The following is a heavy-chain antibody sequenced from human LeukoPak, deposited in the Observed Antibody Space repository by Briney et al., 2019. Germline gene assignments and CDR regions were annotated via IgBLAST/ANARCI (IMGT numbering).Heavy chain of an antibody. CDR1: GYTFTSYD. V-gene: IGHV1-8*01. CDR2: MNPNSGNT. Sequence: ASVKVSCKASGYTFTSYDINWVRQATGQGLEWMGWMNPNSGNTGYAQKFQGRVTMTRNTSISTAYMELSNLRSEDTAVYYCARAPMTTVTTCFDYWGQGTPVTVSS. D-gene: IGHD4-17*01. CDR3: ARAPMTTVTTCFDY. J-gene: IGHJ4*02.